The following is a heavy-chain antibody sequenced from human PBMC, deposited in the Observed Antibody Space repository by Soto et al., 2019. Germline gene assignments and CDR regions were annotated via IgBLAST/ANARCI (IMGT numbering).Heavy chain of an antibody. J-gene: IGHJ5*02. CDR2: IYYSGST. V-gene: IGHV4-39*01. CDR3: ATSNWFDP. Sequence: QLQLQESGPGLVKPSETLSLTCTVSGGSISSRGYYWGWIRQPPGKGLEWIGTIYYSGSTYYNPSLKMRGTLTVDTSKIQFSLKLSSVTAAATAVYYCATSNWFDPWGQGTLVTVSS. CDR1: GGSISSRGYY.